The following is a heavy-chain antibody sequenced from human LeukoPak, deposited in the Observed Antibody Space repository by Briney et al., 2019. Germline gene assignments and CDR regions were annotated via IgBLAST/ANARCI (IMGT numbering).Heavy chain of an antibody. V-gene: IGHV3-7*01. CDR1: GFTFTSYW. CDR2: IQKEGREK. J-gene: IGHJ4*02. Sequence: GGSLRLSCAASGFTFTSYWMSWVRQAPGKGLEWVANIQKEGREKYYVDCVKGRFTISRDNAKNSLYLQMNSLRVEDTAVYYCARGRRSDGSGPPYFDYWGQGTLVTVSS. CDR3: ARGRRSDGSGPPYFDY. D-gene: IGHD6-19*01.